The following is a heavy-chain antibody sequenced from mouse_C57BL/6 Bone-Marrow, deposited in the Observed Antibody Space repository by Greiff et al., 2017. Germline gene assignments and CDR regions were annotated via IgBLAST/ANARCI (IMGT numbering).Heavy chain of an antibody. J-gene: IGHJ4*01. CDR1: GFSLTSYG. V-gene: IGHV2-6*01. Sequence: QVQLKESGPGLVAPSQSLSITCNVSGFSLTSYGVDWVRQSPGTGLEWLGVICGVGSTNYNSPLKSRLRISKDNSTSHVFLKMNSMQTDDTAMYYCAMSLYYMAMDYWGQGTSVTVSS. CDR3: AMSLYYMAMDY. D-gene: IGHD2-1*01. CDR2: ICGVGST.